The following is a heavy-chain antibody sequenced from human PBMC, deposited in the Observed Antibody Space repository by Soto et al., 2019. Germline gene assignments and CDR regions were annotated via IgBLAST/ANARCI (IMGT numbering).Heavy chain of an antibody. CDR2: MKSKDDGGTT. CDR3: TSDSYSTMIIVRFDY. Sequence: GGSLALACAGSGLTFSMCCINLLRPAPGQRLECVGRMKSKDDGGTTDYSAPVKGRVAISRDDSKNIVYLQMNSLKIEDTAVYYCTSDSYSTMIIVRFDYWGHGTLVTVSS. V-gene: IGHV3-15*07. D-gene: IGHD3-22*01. CDR1: GLTFSMCC. J-gene: IGHJ4*01.